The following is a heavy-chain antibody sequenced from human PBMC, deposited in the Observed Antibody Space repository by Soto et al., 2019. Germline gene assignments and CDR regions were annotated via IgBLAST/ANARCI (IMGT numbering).Heavy chain of an antibody. Sequence: QVQLVQSGAEVKKPGASVKDSCKASGYAFINYAMHWVRQAPGQRLEWMGWINAGNGDTEYSQKFQGRVTFTRDTSTSTAYMELSSLRSEDTAVYYCTRVAGQGSSSLEYYWGQGTLVTVSS. CDR2: INAGNGDT. J-gene: IGHJ4*02. V-gene: IGHV1-3*01. CDR1: GYAFINYA. CDR3: TRVAGQGSSSLEYY. D-gene: IGHD6-19*01.